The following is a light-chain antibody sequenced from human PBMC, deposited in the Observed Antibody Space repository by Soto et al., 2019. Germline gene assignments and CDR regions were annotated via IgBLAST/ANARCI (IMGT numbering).Light chain of an antibody. CDR3: QVWDIMTDNYV. J-gene: IGLJ1*01. V-gene: IGLV3-21*04. CDR1: NIGNKR. Sequence: SYELTQSPSVSVAPEKTATITCGGNNIGNKRVHWYRQKPGQAPVLLTSYDSERPSGIPERFAGSNSGNTATLTISRVEAGDEADYYCQVWDIMTDNYVFGSGTKLAVL. CDR2: YDS.